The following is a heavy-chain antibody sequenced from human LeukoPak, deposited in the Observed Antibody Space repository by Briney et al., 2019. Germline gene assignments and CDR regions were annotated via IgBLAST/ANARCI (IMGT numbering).Heavy chain of an antibody. CDR2: ISSSGGYT. J-gene: IGHJ5*02. CDR1: GFTISELY. CDR3: ARVVPQHKGVLLLGEFSLMDNSFTT. D-gene: IGHD3-16*02. Sequence: GGSLRLFCAGSGFTISELYIRLIGQAPGKGLEWVSYISSSGGYTDYADSVKGRFTISRDNAKNSLYLQMNSLRAEATAAYYCARVVPQHKGVLLLGEFSLMDNSFTTWAKGTLVTVSS. V-gene: IGHV3-11*05.